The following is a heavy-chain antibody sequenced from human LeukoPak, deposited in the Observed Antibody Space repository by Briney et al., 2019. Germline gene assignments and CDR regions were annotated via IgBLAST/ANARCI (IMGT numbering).Heavy chain of an antibody. CDR1: GGSFSGYY. CDR2: INHSGST. V-gene: IGHV4-34*01. Sequence: SETPSLTCAVYGGSFSGYYWSWIRQPPGKGLEWIGEINHSGSTNYNPSLKSRVTISVDTSKNQFSLKLSSVTTADTAVYYCARGLREWDWSGYYYYYYMDVWGKGTTVTVSS. CDR3: ARGLREWDWSGYYYYYYMDV. D-gene: IGHD3-3*01. J-gene: IGHJ6*03.